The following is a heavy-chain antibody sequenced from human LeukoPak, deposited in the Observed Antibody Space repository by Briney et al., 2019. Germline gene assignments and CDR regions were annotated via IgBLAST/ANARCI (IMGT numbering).Heavy chain of an antibody. D-gene: IGHD6-13*01. Sequence: GSLRLSCAASGFTFSSYGMHWVRQAPGKGLEWVAVISYDGSNKYYADSVKGRFTISRDNSKNTLYLQMNSLRAEDTAVYYCAKDLYSSSSNPWGQGTLVTVSS. CDR3: AKDLYSSSSNP. J-gene: IGHJ5*02. V-gene: IGHV3-30*18. CDR2: ISYDGSNK. CDR1: GFTFSSYG.